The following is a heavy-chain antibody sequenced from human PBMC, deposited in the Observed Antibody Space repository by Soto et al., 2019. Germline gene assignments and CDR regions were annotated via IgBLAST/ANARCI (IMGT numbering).Heavy chain of an antibody. CDR2: MNPNSGNT. J-gene: IGHJ4*02. Sequence: QVQLVQSGAEVKKPGASVKVSCKASGYTFTSYDINWVRQATGQGLEWMGWMNPNSGNTGYAQKIQGQVTMTRTTSVSTDYMELSSLRSEDTAVYYCARGVRAMDDYWGQGTLVTVSS. CDR3: ARGVRAMDDY. V-gene: IGHV1-8*01. D-gene: IGHD5-18*01. CDR1: GYTFTSYD.